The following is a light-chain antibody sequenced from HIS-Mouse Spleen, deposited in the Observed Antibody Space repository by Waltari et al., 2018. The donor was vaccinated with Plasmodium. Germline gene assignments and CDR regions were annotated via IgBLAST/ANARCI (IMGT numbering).Light chain of an antibody. CDR1: PSVLYSSNNKNY. V-gene: IGKV4-1*01. Sequence: DIVMTQSPAPLAVSLGERATINFKSSPSVLYSSNNKNYLAWYQQKPGQPPKLLIYWASTRESGVPDRFSGSGSGTDFTLTISSLQAEDVAVYYCQQYYSTPYTFGQGTKLEIK. CDR2: WAS. CDR3: QQYYSTPYT. J-gene: IGKJ2*01.